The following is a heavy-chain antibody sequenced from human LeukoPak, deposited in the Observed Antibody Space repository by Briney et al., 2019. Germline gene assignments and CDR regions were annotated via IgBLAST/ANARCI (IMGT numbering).Heavy chain of an antibody. D-gene: IGHD2-15*01. CDR2: IRHDGSKK. J-gene: IGHJ4*02. Sequence: GGSLRHSCVGSGFTFRSYGMHWVRQAPGKGLEWVAFIRHDGSKKFYADSVKGRFTISRDNSQNTLYLQVDSLRVDDTAVYYCARDLGYCSGSTCYVGYFDYWGQGTQVTVSS. V-gene: IGHV3-30*02. CDR1: GFTFRSYG. CDR3: ARDLGYCSGSTCYVGYFDY.